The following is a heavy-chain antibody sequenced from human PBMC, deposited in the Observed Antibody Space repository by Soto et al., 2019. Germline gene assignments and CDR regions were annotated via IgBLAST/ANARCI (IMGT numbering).Heavy chain of an antibody. J-gene: IGHJ6*03. CDR3: ARGLILWFGELSRRGGYYYYMDV. CDR1: GGSFSGYQ. V-gene: IGHV4-34*02. Sequence: QVQLQQWGAGLLKPSETLSLTCAVYGGSFSGYQWTWIRQTPERGLECIGEINDSGNINYNPSLKSRGTILADTAKKQIFLRLSSVTAADTAVYYCARGLILWFGELSRRGGYYYYMDVCSKGTTVTVSS. D-gene: IGHD3-10*01. CDR2: INDSGNI.